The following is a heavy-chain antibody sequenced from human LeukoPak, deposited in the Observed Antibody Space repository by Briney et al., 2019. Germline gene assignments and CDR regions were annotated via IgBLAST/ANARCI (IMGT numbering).Heavy chain of an antibody. CDR2: INPNSGGT. V-gene: IGHV1-2*02. CDR1: GYTFTDYY. D-gene: IGHD2-2*01. Sequence: ASVKVSCKASGYTFTDYYIHWVRQAPGQGLEWMGWINPNSGGTNYAQKFQGRVSMTRDTSISTAYMELSRLRSDDTDVYYCARGCQYQLLIFLYYYMDVWGKGTTVTISS. J-gene: IGHJ6*03. CDR3: ARGCQYQLLIFLYYYMDV.